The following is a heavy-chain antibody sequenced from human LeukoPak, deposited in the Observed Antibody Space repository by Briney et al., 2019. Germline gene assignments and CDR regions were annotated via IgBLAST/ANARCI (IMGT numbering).Heavy chain of an antibody. Sequence: SETLSLTCAVYGGSFSGYYWSWIRQPPGKGLEWIGEINHSGSTDYNPSLRSRVTISVDTSNNQFSLRLGSVTAADTAVYHCARHCCSGPAKRVFDIWGQGTMVTVSS. CDR2: INHSGST. D-gene: IGHD2-15*01. J-gene: IGHJ3*02. CDR3: ARHCCSGPAKRVFDI. V-gene: IGHV4-34*01. CDR1: GGSFSGYY.